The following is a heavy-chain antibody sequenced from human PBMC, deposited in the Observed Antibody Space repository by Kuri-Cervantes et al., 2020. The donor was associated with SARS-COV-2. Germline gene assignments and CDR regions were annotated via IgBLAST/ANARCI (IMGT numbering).Heavy chain of an antibody. V-gene: IGHV3-23*01. CDR3: AKDRPKNYYYYGMDV. Sequence: GESLKISCAASGFTFSSYGMHWVRQAPGKGLEWVSAISGSGGSTYYADSVKGRFTISRDNSKNTLYLQMNSLRAEDTAVYYCAKDRPKNYYYYGMDVWGQGTTVTVSS. CDR1: GFTFSSYG. J-gene: IGHJ6*02. CDR2: ISGSGGST.